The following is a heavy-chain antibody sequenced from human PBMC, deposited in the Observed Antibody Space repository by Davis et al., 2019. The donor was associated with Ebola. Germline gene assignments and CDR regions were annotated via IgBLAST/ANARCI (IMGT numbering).Heavy chain of an antibody. CDR2: IKQDGSEK. Sequence: GSLRLSCAASGFTFSSYWMSWVRQAPGKGLEWVANIKQDGSEKYYVDSVKGRFTISRDNAKNSLYLQMNSLRAEDTAVYYCAGLTFGGVIVGYWGQGTLVTVSS. CDR1: GFTFSSYW. J-gene: IGHJ4*02. V-gene: IGHV3-7*03. CDR3: AGLTFGGVIVGY. D-gene: IGHD3-16*02.